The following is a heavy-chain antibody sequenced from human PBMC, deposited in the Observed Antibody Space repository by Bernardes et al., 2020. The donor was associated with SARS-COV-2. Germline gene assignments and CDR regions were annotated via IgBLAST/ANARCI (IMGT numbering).Heavy chain of an antibody. CDR3: ARGRVTIFGVLVMLPAAGPLDF. Sequence: TLSLTCALYGGPFSHYYCTWLRQPPEKGLEWIGEINHTGVTQYNPSLKSRVTISLDTSKNQFSLKLSSVTAADTGVYYCARGRVTIFGVLVMLPAAGPLDFWGQGTPVTVSS. D-gene: IGHD3-3*01. J-gene: IGHJ4*02. CDR1: GGPFSHYY. V-gene: IGHV4-34*01. CDR2: INHTGVT.